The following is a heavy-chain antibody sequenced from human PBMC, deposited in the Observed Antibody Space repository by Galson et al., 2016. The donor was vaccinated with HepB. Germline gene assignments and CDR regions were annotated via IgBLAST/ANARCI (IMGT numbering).Heavy chain of an antibody. CDR2: DSMDGRRK. Sequence: SLRLSCAASGFTFSNYGMHWVRQAPAKGLEWVAADSMDGRRKFYADSVKGRSTISRDNSNNMLFLQMSSLRADDTAVYYCAKRHEYCPAVGCSVDYWGQGTLVSVSS. CDR1: GFTFSNYG. J-gene: IGHJ4*02. V-gene: IGHV3-30*18. CDR3: AKRHEYCPAVGCSVDY. D-gene: IGHD2/OR15-2a*01.